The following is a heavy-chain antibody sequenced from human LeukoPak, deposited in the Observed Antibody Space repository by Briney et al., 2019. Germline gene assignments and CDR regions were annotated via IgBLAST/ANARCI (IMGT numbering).Heavy chain of an antibody. CDR1: GYTFTSYG. V-gene: IGHV1-18*01. CDR3: ARDVFRYCSGGSCYLRWFDP. Sequence: GASVKVSCKASGYTFTSYGISWVRQAPGQGLEWMGWISAYNGNTNYAQKLQGRVTMTTDTSTSTAYMELRSLRSDDTAVYYCARDVFRYCSGGSCYLRWFDPWGQGTLVTVSS. D-gene: IGHD2-15*01. J-gene: IGHJ5*02. CDR2: ISAYNGNT.